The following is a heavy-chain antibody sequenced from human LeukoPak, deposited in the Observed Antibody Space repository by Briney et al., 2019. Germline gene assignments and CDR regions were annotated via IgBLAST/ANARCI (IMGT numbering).Heavy chain of an antibody. CDR2: INPNSGGT. CDR1: GYTFTGYY. J-gene: IGHJ6*03. D-gene: IGHD4-17*01. CDR3: ARDYGDNLYYYYYYMDV. Sequence: ASVKVSCKASGYTFTGYYMHWVRQAPGQGLEWMGWINPNSGGTNYAQKFQGRVTMTRGTSISTAYMELSRLRSVYTAVDYCARDYGDNLYYYYYYMDVWGKGTAVTVSS. V-gene: IGHV1-2*02.